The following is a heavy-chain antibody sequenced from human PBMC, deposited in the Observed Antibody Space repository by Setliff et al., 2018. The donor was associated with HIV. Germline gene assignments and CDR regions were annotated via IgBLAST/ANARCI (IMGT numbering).Heavy chain of an antibody. CDR2: IYNSGYS. V-gene: IGHV4-59*07. Sequence: PADTLSLTCKVSGAPISSYDWNWMRQPPGKGLEWNGYIYNSGYSNSKPSLKSRVTISLDTSKNQFSLKLSSVTAADTAVYYCARGDGYRANDAYYDTGMDVWGQGITVTVS. CDR1: GAPISSYD. J-gene: IGHJ6*02. CDR3: ARGDGYRANDAYYDTGMDV. D-gene: IGHD5-12*01.